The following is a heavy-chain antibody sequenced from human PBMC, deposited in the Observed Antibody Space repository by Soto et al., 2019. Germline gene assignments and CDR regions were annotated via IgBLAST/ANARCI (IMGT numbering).Heavy chain of an antibody. Sequence: PSQTLSLTCAISGDSVSSNSAAWNWIRQSPSRGLEWLGRTYYRSKWYNDYAVSVKSRITINPDTSKNQISLQLNSVTPEDTAVYYCASCRAIYGAFCAQFDYWGLGILVTVSS. CDR3: ASCRAIYGAFCAQFDY. J-gene: IGHJ4*02. CDR1: GDSVSSNSAA. V-gene: IGHV6-1*01. D-gene: IGHD2-2*02. CDR2: TYYRSKWYN.